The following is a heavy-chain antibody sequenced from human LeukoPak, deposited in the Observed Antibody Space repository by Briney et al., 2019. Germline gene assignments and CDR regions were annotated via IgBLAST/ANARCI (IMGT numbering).Heavy chain of an antibody. CDR2: IRQDGSER. D-gene: IGHD3-10*01. CDR1: GFTFSGFS. V-gene: IGHV3-7*01. J-gene: IGHJ4*02. CDR3: ARAGSHWHYVY. Sequence: GGSLRLSCAASGFTFSGFSMSWVRQSPTKGLEWVANIRQDGSERYYVDSVKGRFTISRDNAKNSLSLQMNNLRVEDTAVYYCARAGSHWHYVYWGQGTVVTVSS.